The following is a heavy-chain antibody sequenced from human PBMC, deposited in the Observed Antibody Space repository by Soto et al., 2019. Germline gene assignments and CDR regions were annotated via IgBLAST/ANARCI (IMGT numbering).Heavy chain of an antibody. J-gene: IGHJ6*02. CDR3: ARENRNYPYYCGMDV. D-gene: IGHD1-7*01. CDR2: ISYDGSNK. V-gene: IGHV3-30-3*01. CDR1: GFTFSSYA. Sequence: GGSLRLSCAASGFTFSSYAMHWVRQAPGKGLEWVAVISYDGSNKYYADSVKGRFTISRDNSKNTLYLQMNSLRAEDTAVYYCARENRNYPYYCGMDVWGQGTTVTVSS.